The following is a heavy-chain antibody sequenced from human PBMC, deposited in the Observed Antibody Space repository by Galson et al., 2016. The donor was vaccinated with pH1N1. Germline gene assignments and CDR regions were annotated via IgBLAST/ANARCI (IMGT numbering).Heavy chain of an antibody. CDR2: IYSGGDT. CDR1: GVTVSNNY. V-gene: IGHV3-53*01. CDR3: ARDTGA. J-gene: IGHJ5*02. D-gene: IGHD7-27*01. Sequence: SLRLSCAASGVTVSNNYMSWVRQAPGKGLEWVSCIYSGGDTYYADSVKGRFTVSRDSYKNTVYLQMNSLRAEDTAVYYCARDTGAWGQGTLVTVSS.